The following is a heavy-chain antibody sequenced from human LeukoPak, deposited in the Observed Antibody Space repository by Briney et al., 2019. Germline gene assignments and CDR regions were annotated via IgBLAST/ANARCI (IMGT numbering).Heavy chain of an antibody. V-gene: IGHV1-2*02. CDR2: INPNSGGT. CDR3: ARVDYYDSSGPDP. J-gene: IGHJ5*02. Sequence: ASVKVSCKASGYTFTDYYLHWVRQAPGQGLEWMGWINPNSGGTNYAQKFQGRVTMTRDTSISTAYMELSRLRSDDTAVYYCARVDYYDSSGPDPWGQGTLVTVSS. D-gene: IGHD3-22*01. CDR1: GYTFTDYY.